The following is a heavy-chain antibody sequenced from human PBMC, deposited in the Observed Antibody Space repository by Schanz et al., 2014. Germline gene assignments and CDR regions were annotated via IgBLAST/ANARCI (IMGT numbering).Heavy chain of an antibody. CDR1: GFTFTNYA. D-gene: IGHD1-1*01. CDR3: AKIERNED. V-gene: IGHV3-23*01. Sequence: DVQLLESGGGLVQPGGSLRLSCAASGFTFTNYAMSWVRQAPGKGLEWVSAISGSGGSTYYADSVKGRFTISSDNSKSTLYLQMSSLRAEDTAVYYCAKIERNEDWGQGTLVTVSS. J-gene: IGHJ4*02. CDR2: ISGSGGST.